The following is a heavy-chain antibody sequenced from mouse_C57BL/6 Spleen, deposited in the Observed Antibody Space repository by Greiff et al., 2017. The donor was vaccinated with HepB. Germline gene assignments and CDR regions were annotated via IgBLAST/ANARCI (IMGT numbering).Heavy chain of an antibody. D-gene: IGHD1-1*01. Sequence: DVQLVESGGGLVKPGGSLKLSCAASGFTFSDYGMHWVRQAPEKGLEWVAYISSGSSTIYYADTVKGRFTISRDNAKNTLFLQMTSLRSEDTAMYYCARSGVYGSRWFAYWGQGTLVTVSA. CDR1: GFTFSDYG. V-gene: IGHV5-17*01. J-gene: IGHJ3*01. CDR2: ISSGSSTI. CDR3: ARSGVYGSRWFAY.